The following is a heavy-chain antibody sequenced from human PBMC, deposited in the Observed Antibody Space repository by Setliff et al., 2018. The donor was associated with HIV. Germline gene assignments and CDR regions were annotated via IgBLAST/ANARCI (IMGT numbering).Heavy chain of an antibody. CDR1: GYTFTSYG. V-gene: IGHV1-18*01. D-gene: IGHD2-2*01. Sequence: ASVKVSCKASGYTFTSYGISWVRQAPGQGLEWMGWISAYNGNTNYAQKLQGRVTMTQDTSTSTAYMELRSLRSDDTALYYCARRVHLTVPAHYYYSGMDVWGQGTTVTVSS. J-gene: IGHJ6*02. CDR2: ISAYNGNT. CDR3: ARRVHLTVPAHYYYSGMDV.